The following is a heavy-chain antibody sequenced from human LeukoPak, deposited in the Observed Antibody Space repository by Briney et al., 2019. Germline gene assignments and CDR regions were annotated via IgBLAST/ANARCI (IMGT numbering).Heavy chain of an antibody. Sequence: SETLSLTCNVSGASISSGRYYWSWVRQPAGKGLEWIGRIYRRGSTNYNPSLKSRVTMSVDTSKNQFSLKLSSVTAADTAVYYCARSPRWQQLPSGYFQHWGQGTLVTVSS. CDR2: IYRRGST. CDR1: GASISSGRYY. CDR3: ARSPRWQQLPSGYFQH. V-gene: IGHV4-61*02. D-gene: IGHD6-13*01. J-gene: IGHJ1*01.